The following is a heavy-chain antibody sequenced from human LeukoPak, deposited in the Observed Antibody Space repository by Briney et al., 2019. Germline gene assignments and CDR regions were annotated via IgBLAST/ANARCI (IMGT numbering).Heavy chain of an antibody. CDR3: ARAPWSAYNSPHDY. D-gene: IGHD3-3*01. Sequence: TGGSLRLSCAASGFTFSSYSMNWVRQAPGKGLGWVSYISSSSSTLYYADSVKGRFTISRDNAKNSLYLQMNSLRAEDTAVYYCARAPWSAYNSPHDYWGQGTLVTVSS. J-gene: IGHJ4*02. CDR2: ISSSSSTL. CDR1: GFTFSSYS. V-gene: IGHV3-48*01.